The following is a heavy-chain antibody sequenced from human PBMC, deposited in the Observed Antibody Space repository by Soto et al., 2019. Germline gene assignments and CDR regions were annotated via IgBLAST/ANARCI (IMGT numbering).Heavy chain of an antibody. V-gene: IGHV4-59*01. CDR3: ARVAADIASWLDP. CDR2: IYYSGVT. Sequence: QGQLQESGPGLVKPSETLCLTCTVSGDSISTYNWGWIRQPPGKGLEWIGCIYYSGVTNYNPSLKSRVTISVDTPKNQLSLKLNSVTAADTAVYYCARVAADIASWLDPWGQGTLVTVSS. J-gene: IGHJ5*02. CDR1: GDSISTYN. D-gene: IGHD5-12*01.